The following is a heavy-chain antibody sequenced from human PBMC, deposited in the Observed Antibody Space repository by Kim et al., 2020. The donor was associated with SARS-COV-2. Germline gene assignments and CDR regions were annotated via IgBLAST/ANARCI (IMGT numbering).Heavy chain of an antibody. V-gene: IGHV1-18*01. Sequence: ASVKVSCKASGYTFTSYGISWVRQAPGQGLEWMGWISAYNGNTNYAQKLQGRVTMTTDTSTSTAYMELRSLRSDDTAVYYCARYRYDILTGGAGMDVWGQGTKVTDSS. J-gene: IGHJ6*02. CDR1: GYTFTSYG. CDR3: ARYRYDILTGGAGMDV. D-gene: IGHD3-9*01. CDR2: ISAYNGNT.